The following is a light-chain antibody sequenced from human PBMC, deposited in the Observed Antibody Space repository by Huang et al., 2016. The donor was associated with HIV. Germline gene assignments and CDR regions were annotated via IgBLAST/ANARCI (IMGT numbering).Light chain of an antibody. CDR2: LGS. V-gene: IGKV2-28*01. CDR1: QSLLHSNGYNY. J-gene: IGKJ5*01. Sequence: DIVMTQSPLSLPVTPGEPASISCKSSQSLLHSNGYNYLDWYLQKPGQSPQILIYLGSNRASGVPDRFSGSGSGTDFTLQISRVEAEDVGVYYCMQALQTITFGQGTRLEIE. CDR3: MQALQTIT.